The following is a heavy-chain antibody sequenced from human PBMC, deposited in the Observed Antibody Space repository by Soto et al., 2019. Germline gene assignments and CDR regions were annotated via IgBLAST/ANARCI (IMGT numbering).Heavy chain of an antibody. Sequence: QVRLQESGPGLVKPSQTLSLTCIVSGASISSGGYYWSWIRQHPGKGLELIGYIYHSGTTYYNPSLESRLSISAGASKHLLSLILSSVTAADTAIYYWARAAAPCWFAPWGQGTLVTVSS. CDR1: GASISSGGYY. CDR2: IYHSGTT. CDR3: ARAAAPCWFAP. D-gene: IGHD2-2*01. V-gene: IGHV4-31*03. J-gene: IGHJ5*02.